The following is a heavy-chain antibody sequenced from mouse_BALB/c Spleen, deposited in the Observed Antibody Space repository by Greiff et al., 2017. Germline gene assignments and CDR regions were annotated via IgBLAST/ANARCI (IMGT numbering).Heavy chain of an antibody. CDR2: IYPGNSDT. CDR1: GYTFTSYW. J-gene: IGHJ1*01. V-gene: IGHV1-5*01. Sequence: EVQLQQSGTVLARPGASVKMSCKASGYTFTSYWMHWVKQRPGQGLEWIGAIYPGNSDTSYNQKFKGKAKLTAVTSTSTAYMELSSLTNEDSAVYYCTRREGMIYWYFDVWGAGTTVTVSS. CDR3: TRREGMIYWYFDV. D-gene: IGHD2-3*01.